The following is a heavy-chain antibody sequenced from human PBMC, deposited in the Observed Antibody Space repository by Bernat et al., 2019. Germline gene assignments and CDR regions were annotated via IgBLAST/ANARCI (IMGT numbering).Heavy chain of an antibody. CDR2: ISSSSSYI. CDR1: GFTFSSYS. Sequence: EVQLVESGGGLVKPGGSLRLSCAASGFTFSSYSMNWVRQAPGKGLEWVSSISSSSSYIYYADSVKGRFTISRDNAKNSLYLQMNSLRAEDTAVYYCARKREGYSGYDFDYWGQGTLVIVSS. CDR3: ARKREGYSGYDFDY. V-gene: IGHV3-21*01. J-gene: IGHJ4*02. D-gene: IGHD5-12*01.